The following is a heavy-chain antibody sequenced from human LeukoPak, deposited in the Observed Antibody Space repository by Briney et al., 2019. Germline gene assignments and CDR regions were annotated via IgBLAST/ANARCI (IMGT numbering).Heavy chain of an antibody. CDR1: GFSVSSNY. CDR2: IYSGGST. V-gene: IGHV3-66*01. J-gene: IGHJ3*02. Sequence: GGSLRLSCAASGFSVSSNYMSWVRQAPGKGLEWVSVIYSGGSTYYADSVKGRFTISRDNSKNTLYLQVNSLRAEDTAMYYCARNILFAFDIWGQGTMVTVSS. CDR3: ARNILFAFDI.